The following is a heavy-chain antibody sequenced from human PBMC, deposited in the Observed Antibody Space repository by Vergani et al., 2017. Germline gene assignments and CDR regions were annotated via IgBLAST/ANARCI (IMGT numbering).Heavy chain of an antibody. Sequence: QVQLQESGPRLVRPSQTLSLTCTVSGGSINTGAYYWSWIRQPAGKGLEWIGRVYTSGMTNYNPSLKSRVTISVDRSKNQLSLKLSSETAADTAVYYCARVRIFGRYDLYYFDYWGQGTLVTVSS. CDR1: GGSINTGAYY. D-gene: IGHD5-12*01. CDR2: VYTSGMT. CDR3: ARVRIFGRYDLYYFDY. V-gene: IGHV4-61*02. J-gene: IGHJ4*02.